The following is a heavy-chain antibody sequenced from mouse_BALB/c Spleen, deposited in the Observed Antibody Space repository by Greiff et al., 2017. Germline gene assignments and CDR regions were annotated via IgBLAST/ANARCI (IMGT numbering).Heavy chain of an antibody. Sequence: EVKVEESGGGLVKPGGSLKLSCAASGFTFSSYAMSWVRQTPEKRLEWVASISSGGSTYYPDSVKGRFTISRDNARNILYLQMSSLRSEDTAMYYCARGHRYDDYAMDYWGQGTSVTVSS. V-gene: IGHV5-6-5*01. CDR1: GFTFSSYA. J-gene: IGHJ4*01. CDR3: ARGHRYDDYAMDY. CDR2: ISSGGST. D-gene: IGHD2-14*01.